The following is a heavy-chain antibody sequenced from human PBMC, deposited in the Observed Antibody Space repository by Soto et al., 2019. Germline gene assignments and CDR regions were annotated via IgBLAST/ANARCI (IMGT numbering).Heavy chain of an antibody. CDR2: ISSNGGST. J-gene: IGHJ3*02. CDR3: ARLGVNDAFDI. Sequence: EVQLVESGEGLVQPGGSLRLSCAASGFTFSSYAMHWVRQAPGKGLEYVSAISSNGGSTYYADSVKGRFTISRDNSKNTLYLQMGSLRAEDMAVYYCARLGVNDAFDIWGQGTMVTFSS. D-gene: IGHD3-10*01. V-gene: IGHV3-64*02. CDR1: GFTFSSYA.